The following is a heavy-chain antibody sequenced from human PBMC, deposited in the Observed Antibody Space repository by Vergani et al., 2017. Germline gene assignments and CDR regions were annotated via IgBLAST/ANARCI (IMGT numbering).Heavy chain of an antibody. J-gene: IGHJ4*02. CDR3: AKDPLPHRAGIAAAGTTH. CDR1: GFTFSSYA. V-gene: IGHV3-23*01. Sequence: EVQLLESGGGLVQPGGSLRLSCAASGFTFSSYAMSWVRQAPGKGLEWVSAISGSGGSTYYEDSVKGRFTISRDNSKNTLYLQMNSLRAEDTAVYYCAKDPLPHRAGIAAAGTTHWGQGTLVTVSS. CDR2: ISGSGGST. D-gene: IGHD6-13*01.